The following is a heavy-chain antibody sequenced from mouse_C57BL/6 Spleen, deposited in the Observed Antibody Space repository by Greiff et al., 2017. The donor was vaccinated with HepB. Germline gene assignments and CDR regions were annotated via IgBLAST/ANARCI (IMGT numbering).Heavy chain of an antibody. J-gene: IGHJ1*03. CDR3: ASYGYDGFDV. Sequence: QVQLQQPGAELVRPGSSVKLSCKASGYTFTSYWMDWVKQRPGQGLEWIGNIYPSDSETHYNQKFKDKATLTVDKSSSTAYMQLSSLTSEDSAVYYCASYGYDGFDVWGTGTTVTVSS. CDR1: GYTFTSYW. V-gene: IGHV1-61*01. CDR2: IYPSDSET. D-gene: IGHD2-2*01.